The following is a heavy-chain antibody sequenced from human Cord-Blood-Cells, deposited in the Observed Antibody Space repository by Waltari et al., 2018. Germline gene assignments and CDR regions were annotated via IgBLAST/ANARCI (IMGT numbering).Heavy chain of an antibody. D-gene: IGHD3-16*01. CDR2: IYHSGST. V-gene: IGHV4-30-2*01. J-gene: IGHJ5*02. CDR1: GGSISSGGYS. CDR3: AKGTLGYREFGIDP. Sequence: QLQLQESGSGLVKPSQTLSLTCAVSGGSISSGGYSWSWIRQPPGKGLEWIGYIYHSGSTYYNPSLKSRVTISVDRSKNQFSLKLSSVTAADTAVYYCAKGTLGYREFGIDPWGQGTLVTVSS.